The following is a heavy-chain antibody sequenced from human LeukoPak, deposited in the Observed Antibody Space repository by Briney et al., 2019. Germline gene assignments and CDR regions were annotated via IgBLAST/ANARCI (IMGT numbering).Heavy chain of an antibody. J-gene: IGHJ4*02. CDR1: GFTFSDYY. V-gene: IGHV3-11*01. D-gene: IGHD3-10*01. Sequence: PGGSPRLSCAASGFTFSDYYMSWIRQAPGKGLEWVSYISSSGSTIYYADSVKGRFTISRDNAKNSLYLQMNSLKAEDTAVYYCARDLEWYYYGSGSLLGKLDYWGQGTLVTVSS. CDR3: ARDLEWYYYGSGSLLGKLDY. CDR2: ISSSGSTI.